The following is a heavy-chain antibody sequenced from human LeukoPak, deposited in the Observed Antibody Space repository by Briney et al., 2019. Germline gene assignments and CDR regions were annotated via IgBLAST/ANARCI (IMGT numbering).Heavy chain of an antibody. CDR1: GGSLSSGGYS. Sequence: SETLSLTCAVSGGSLSSGGYSWSWIRQPPGEGLEWIGNIWHNGSTYYNPSLKSRVTMSVDRSKIQFSLRLSSVTAADTAVYYCARGSFDYVWASYRPDYWFFDLWGRGTLGTVSS. J-gene: IGHJ2*01. CDR3: ARGSFDYVWASYRPDYWFFDL. V-gene: IGHV4-30-2*01. D-gene: IGHD3-16*02. CDR2: IWHNGST.